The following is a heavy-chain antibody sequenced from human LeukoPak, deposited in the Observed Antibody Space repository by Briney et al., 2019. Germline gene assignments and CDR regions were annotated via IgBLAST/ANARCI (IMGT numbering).Heavy chain of an antibody. V-gene: IGHV1-18*01. CDR1: GYTFTTYG. CDR3: TREFIVEAGGYHYYYMDV. CDR2: VNGHNSNR. J-gene: IGHJ6*03. Sequence: ASVKVSCKASGYTFTTYGISWVRQAPGQGLEWVGWVNGHNSNRNYAQKFQGRVTLTTDTSTRTAYMELRSLRSDDTAVYYCTREFIVEAGGYHYYYMDVWGKGTTVTVSS. D-gene: IGHD1-26*01.